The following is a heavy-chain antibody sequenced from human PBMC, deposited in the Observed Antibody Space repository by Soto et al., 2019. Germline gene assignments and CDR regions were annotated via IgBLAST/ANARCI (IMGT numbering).Heavy chain of an antibody. D-gene: IGHD2-15*01. Sequence: PSETLSLTCTVSGGSISSGGYYWTWIRQHPGKGLEWIGYIYYNWNSYYNPSLKSRVIISVDTSKNHFSLDLTSVTAADTAVYYVVQDHGRYEYLHCWCPRTLVSVS. CDR1: GGSISSGGYY. V-gene: IGHV4-31*03. CDR3: VQDHGRYEYLHC. CDR2: IYYNWNS. J-gene: IGHJ4*02.